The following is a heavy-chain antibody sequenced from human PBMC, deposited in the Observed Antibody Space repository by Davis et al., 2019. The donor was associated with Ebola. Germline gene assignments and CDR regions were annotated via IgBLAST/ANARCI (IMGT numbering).Heavy chain of an antibody. D-gene: IGHD3/OR15-3a*01. Sequence: SETLSLTCAVSGGSISSGGYSWNWIRQPPGKGLEWIGYLYHTGTTYYNPSLKSRVIISGDRSKNQFSLNLTSVTAADTAVYYCARVDGHVFDYWGQGTLVTVSS. CDR3: ARVDGHVFDY. CDR1: GGSISSGGYS. J-gene: IGHJ4*02. V-gene: IGHV4-30-2*01. CDR2: LYHTGTT.